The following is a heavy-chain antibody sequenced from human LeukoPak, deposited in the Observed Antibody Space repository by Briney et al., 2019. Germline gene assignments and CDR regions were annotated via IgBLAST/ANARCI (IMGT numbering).Heavy chain of an antibody. J-gene: IGHJ6*02. V-gene: IGHV4-31*03. CDR3: ARDREWLQFRGMDV. CDR1: GGSISSGDYY. CDR2: IYYSGST. D-gene: IGHD3-3*01. Sequence: SQTLSLTCTVSGGSISSGDYYWTWIRQHPGKGLEWIGYIYYSGSTYYNPSLKSRVSISVDMSKNRFSLELRSVTAADTAVYYCARDREWLQFRGMDVWGQGTTVTVSS.